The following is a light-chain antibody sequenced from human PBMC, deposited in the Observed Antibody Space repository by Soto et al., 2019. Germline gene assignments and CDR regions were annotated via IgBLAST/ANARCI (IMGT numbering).Light chain of an antibody. CDR3: SSYTSSSTLYV. CDR2: EVT. J-gene: IGLJ1*01. Sequence: QSALTQPASVSGSPGQSITISCTGASSDIGSYDYVSWYQQNPGKAPKLMIYEVTNRPSGVSNRFSGSKSGNTASLTISGLQTEDEADYYCSSYTSSSTLYVFGTGTKLTVL. CDR1: SSDIGSYDY. V-gene: IGLV2-14*01.